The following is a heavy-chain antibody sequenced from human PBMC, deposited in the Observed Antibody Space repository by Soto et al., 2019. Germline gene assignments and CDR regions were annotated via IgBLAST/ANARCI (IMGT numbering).Heavy chain of an antibody. D-gene: IGHD3-9*01. J-gene: IGHJ6*02. CDR3: ARMKVDSYQFYYAMDV. CDR2: IFSDNER. Sequence: GPTLVNPTETLTLTCTVSGFSLTTGKMGVSWIRQPPGKALEWLAHIFSDNERSYSTSLQGRLTISKDTSGSQVVLSMTNVDPVDTATYYCARMKVDSYQFYYAMDVWGQGTTVTVSS. V-gene: IGHV2-26*01. CDR1: GFSLTTGKMG.